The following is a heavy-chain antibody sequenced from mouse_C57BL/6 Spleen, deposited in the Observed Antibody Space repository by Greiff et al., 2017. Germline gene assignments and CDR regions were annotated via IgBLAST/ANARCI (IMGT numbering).Heavy chain of an antibody. CDR1: GFTFSSYG. V-gene: IGHV5-6*01. D-gene: IGHD2-3*01. Sequence: EVMLVESGGDLVKPGGSLKLSCAASGFTFSSYGMSWVRQTPDKRLEWVATISSGGSYTYYPDSVKGRFTISRDNAKNTLYLQMSSLKSEDTAMYYCARQNYDGYSWFAYWGQGTLVTVSA. J-gene: IGHJ3*01. CDR3: ARQNYDGYSWFAY. CDR2: ISSGGSYT.